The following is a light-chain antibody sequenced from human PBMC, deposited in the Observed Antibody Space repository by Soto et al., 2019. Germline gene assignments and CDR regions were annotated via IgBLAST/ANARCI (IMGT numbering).Light chain of an antibody. Sequence: DIQMTQSPSSLSASVGDRVTISCRASQGISTYLAWYQQKPGKAPRLLIYAASSLQSGVSFRFTGSGSGTDFTLTISSLQPEDVATYYCQNYNWPPFTVGPGTKVDL. J-gene: IGKJ3*01. CDR3: QNYNWPPFT. CDR1: QGISTY. CDR2: AAS. V-gene: IGKV1-27*01.